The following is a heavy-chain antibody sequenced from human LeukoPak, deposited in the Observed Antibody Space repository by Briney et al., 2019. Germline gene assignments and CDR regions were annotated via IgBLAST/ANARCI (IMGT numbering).Heavy chain of an antibody. V-gene: IGHV1-3*04. CDR3: ARLHLGIGHFYGMDV. D-gene: IGHD7-27*01. CDR2: INTGNGNT. Sequence: ASVKVSCKASGYTFTSYGIHWVRQAPGQRLEWMGWINTGNGNTEYSQKFQGRVTITRDTSASTAYMELSSLRSEDTAVYYCARLHLGIGHFYGMDVWGQGTTVTVSS. J-gene: IGHJ6*02. CDR1: GYTFTSYG.